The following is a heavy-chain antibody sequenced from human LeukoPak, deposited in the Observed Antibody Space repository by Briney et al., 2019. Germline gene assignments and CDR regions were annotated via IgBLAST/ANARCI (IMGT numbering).Heavy chain of an antibody. Sequence: SVKVSCKASGGTFSSYAISWVRQAPGQELEWMGRIIPIFSTANYAQKFQGRVTITTDESTSTAYMELSSLRSEDTAVYYCATGDYYDSSGYYPNFTFDYWGQGTLVTVSS. D-gene: IGHD3-22*01. CDR2: IIPIFSTA. J-gene: IGHJ4*02. CDR1: GGTFSSYA. V-gene: IGHV1-69*05. CDR3: ATGDYYDSSGYYPNFTFDY.